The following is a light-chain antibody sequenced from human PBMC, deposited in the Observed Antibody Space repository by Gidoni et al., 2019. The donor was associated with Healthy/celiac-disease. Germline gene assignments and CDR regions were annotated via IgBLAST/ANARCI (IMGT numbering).Light chain of an antibody. J-gene: IGKJ4*01. CDR3: QQYGSSHLT. V-gene: IGKV3-20*01. Sequence: EIVLTQSPGTLSLSPGERATLSCRASQSVSSSYLAWYQQTPGQAPRLLIYGASSRATGIPDRFSGSGSGTDFTLTISRLEPEDFAVYYCQQYGSSHLTFGGGTKVEIK. CDR2: GAS. CDR1: QSVSSSY.